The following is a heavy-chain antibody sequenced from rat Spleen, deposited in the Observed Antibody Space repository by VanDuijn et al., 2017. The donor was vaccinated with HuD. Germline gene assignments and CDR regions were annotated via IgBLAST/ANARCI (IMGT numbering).Heavy chain of an antibody. CDR2: ISYGDRSGHSST. CDR3: ARQDYYSGGNYFDY. D-gene: IGHD1-1*01. V-gene: IGHV5-29*01. J-gene: IGHJ2*01. CDR1: GFTFSDYG. Sequence: EVQLVESGGGLVQPGRSLKLSCAASGFTFSDYGMAWVRQGPTKGLEWVATISYGDRSGHSSTYYRDSVKGRFTVSRENAKSTLYLQMDSLRSEDTATYYCARQDYYSGGNYFDYWGQGVMVTVSS.